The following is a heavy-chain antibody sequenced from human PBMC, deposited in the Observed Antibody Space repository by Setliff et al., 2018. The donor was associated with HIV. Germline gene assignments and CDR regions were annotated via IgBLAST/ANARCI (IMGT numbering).Heavy chain of an antibody. D-gene: IGHD2-21*01. Sequence: ASVKVSCKASGYTFTSYAMHWVRQAPGQRLEWVGWINTDNGDTKYSQDFQGRVTISRDTSASTAHMELSSLRSEDMAVYYCARGRGIIGALVYWGQGTLVTVS. CDR1: GYTFTSYA. CDR2: INTDNGDT. V-gene: IGHV1-3*03. J-gene: IGHJ4*02. CDR3: ARGRGIIGALVY.